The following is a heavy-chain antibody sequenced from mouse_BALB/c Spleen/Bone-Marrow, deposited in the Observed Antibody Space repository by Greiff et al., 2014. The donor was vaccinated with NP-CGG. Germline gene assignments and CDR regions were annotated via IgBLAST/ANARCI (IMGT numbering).Heavy chain of an antibody. D-gene: IGHD1-2*01. CDR2: INPSTAYT. CDR3: ALTTAAPFAY. CDR1: GYTFTVYW. J-gene: IGHJ3*01. Sequence: VQLQQSGAELAKPGASVKMSCKASGYTFTVYWIHWVKQRPGQGLEWIGYINPSTAYTEYNQKFKDKATLTADKSSTTAYMQLSSLTSEDSAAYYCALTTAAPFAYWGQGTLVTVS. V-gene: IGHV1-7*01.